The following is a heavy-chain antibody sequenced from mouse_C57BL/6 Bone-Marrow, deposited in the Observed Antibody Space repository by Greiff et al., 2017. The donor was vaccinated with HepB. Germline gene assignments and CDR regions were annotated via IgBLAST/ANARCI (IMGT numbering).Heavy chain of an antibody. J-gene: IGHJ1*03. D-gene: IGHD1-1*01. CDR1: GYTFTNYW. V-gene: IGHV1-63*01. CDR2: IYPGGGYT. Sequence: QVQLKQSGAELVRPGTSVKMSCKASGYTFTNYWIGWAKQRPGHGLEWIGDIYPGGGYTNYNEKFKGKATLTADKSPSTAYMQFSSLTSEDSAIYYCARSPITTGWYFDVWGTGTTVTVSS. CDR3: ARSPITTGWYFDV.